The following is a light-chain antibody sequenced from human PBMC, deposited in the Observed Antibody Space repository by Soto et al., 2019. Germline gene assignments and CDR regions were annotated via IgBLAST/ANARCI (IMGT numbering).Light chain of an antibody. CDR3: SSYGGSNNFVV. CDR2: EVN. V-gene: IGLV2-8*01. CDR1: SSDVGSYNY. J-gene: IGLJ2*01. Sequence: QSALTQPPSASGSPGQSVTISCSGTSSDVGSYNYVSWYQQHPGKAPKLMIYEVNERPSGVPDRFSGSKSGNMASLTVSGLQAEDEADYYCSSYGGSNNFVVFGGGTKPTVL.